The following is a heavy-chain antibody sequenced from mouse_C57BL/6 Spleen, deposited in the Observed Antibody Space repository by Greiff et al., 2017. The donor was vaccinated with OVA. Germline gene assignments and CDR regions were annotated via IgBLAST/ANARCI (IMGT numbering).Heavy chain of an antibody. V-gene: IGHV1-50*01. J-gene: IGHJ2*01. D-gene: IGHD2-1*01. CDR1: GYTFTSYW. CDR2: IDPSDSYT. CDR3: ARSRGNYIFDY. Sequence: QVQLQQPGAELVKPGASVKLSCKASGYTFTSYWMQWVKQRPGQGLAWIGEIDPSDSYTNYNQKFKGKATLTVDTSSSTAYMQLSSLTSEDSAVYYCARSRGNYIFDYWGKGTTLTGSS.